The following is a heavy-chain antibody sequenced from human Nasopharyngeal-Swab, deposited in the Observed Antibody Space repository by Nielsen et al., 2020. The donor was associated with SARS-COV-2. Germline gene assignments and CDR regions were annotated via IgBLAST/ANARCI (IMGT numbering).Heavy chain of an antibody. D-gene: IGHD3-10*01. J-gene: IGHJ5*02. Sequence: SETLSLTCTVSGGSISSSSYYWGWIRQPPGKELEWIGSIYYSGSTYYNPSLKSRVTISVDTSKNQFSLKLSSVTAADTAVYYCARQKTEYYGSGSVNWFDPWGQGTLVTVSS. V-gene: IGHV4-39*01. CDR2: IYYSGST. CDR3: ARQKTEYYGSGSVNWFDP. CDR1: GGSISSSSYY.